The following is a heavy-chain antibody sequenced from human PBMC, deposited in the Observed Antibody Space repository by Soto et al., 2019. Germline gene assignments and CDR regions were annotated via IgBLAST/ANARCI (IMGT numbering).Heavy chain of an antibody. J-gene: IGHJ4*02. V-gene: IGHV3-11*01. CDR1: GLRFTDAY. CDR3: ARYGGYYTY. Sequence: GGSLRLSCGASGLRFTDAYFSWMRQAPGKGLEWIAYISRTGDRTYYAGSVEGRFTISRDNAKNSLYLQMNSLRAEDTAVYYCARYGGYYTYWGQGTLVTVSS. CDR2: ISRTGDRT. D-gene: IGHD3-22*01.